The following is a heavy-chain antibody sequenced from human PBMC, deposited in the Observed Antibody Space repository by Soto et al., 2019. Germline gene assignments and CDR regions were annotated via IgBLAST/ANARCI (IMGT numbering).Heavy chain of an antibody. Sequence: SLRLSCAASGFTFSSYAMSWVRQAPGKGLEWVSAISGSGGSTYYADSVKGRFTISRDNSKNTLYLQMNSLRAEDTAVYYCAKGDYVWGSYRYSPFHDAFDIWGQGTMVTVS. CDR3: AKGDYVWGSYRYSPFHDAFDI. J-gene: IGHJ3*02. D-gene: IGHD3-16*02. CDR1: GFTFSSYA. CDR2: ISGSGGST. V-gene: IGHV3-23*01.